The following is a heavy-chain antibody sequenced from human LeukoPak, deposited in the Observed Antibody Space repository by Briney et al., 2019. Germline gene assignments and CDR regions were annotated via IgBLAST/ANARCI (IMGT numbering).Heavy chain of an antibody. Sequence: PSETLSLTCTVSGVSISSGGYYWSWIRQHPGKGLEWIGYIYYSGSTYYNPSLKSRVTISVDTSRNQFSLKLSSVTAADTAVYYCARMGRSYGLTLWGQGTLVTVSS. CDR3: ARMGRSYGLTL. CDR2: IYYSGST. CDR1: GVSISSGGYY. V-gene: IGHV4-31*03. J-gene: IGHJ4*02. D-gene: IGHD5-18*01.